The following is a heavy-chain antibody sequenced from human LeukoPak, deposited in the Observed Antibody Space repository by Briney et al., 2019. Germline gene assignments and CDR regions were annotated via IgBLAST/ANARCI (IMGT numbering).Heavy chain of an antibody. Sequence: GGSLNLSCAASGFTFSSYSMNWFGKAPGKGLEWVSSISSSSSYIYYADSVKGRFTISRDNAKNSLYLQMNSLRAEDTAVYYCASENYSGSSDYWGQGTLVTVSS. D-gene: IGHD1-26*01. CDR1: GFTFSSYS. V-gene: IGHV3-21*01. J-gene: IGHJ4*02. CDR3: ASENYSGSSDY. CDR2: ISSSSSYI.